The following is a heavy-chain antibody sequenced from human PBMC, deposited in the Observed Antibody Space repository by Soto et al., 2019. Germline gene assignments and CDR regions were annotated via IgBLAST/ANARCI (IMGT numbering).Heavy chain of an antibody. CDR3: AGSPSSIHFDY. J-gene: IGHJ4*02. V-gene: IGHV4-31*03. CDR1: GGSISSGGYY. Sequence: SETLSLTFTVSGGSISSGGYYYSWIRQHPGKGLEWIGYIYYSGSTYYNPSLKSRFTISVDTSTNQFSLRLSSVTAADTAVYYCAGSPSSIHFDYWGQGTLVTVSS. CDR2: IYYSGST. D-gene: IGHD1-26*01.